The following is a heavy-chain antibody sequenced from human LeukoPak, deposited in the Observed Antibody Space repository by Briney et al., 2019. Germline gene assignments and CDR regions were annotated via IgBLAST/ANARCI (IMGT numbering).Heavy chain of an antibody. CDR3: ARVVPAATHADY. D-gene: IGHD2-2*01. CDR1: GYTFTSYG. CDR2: ISAYNGNT. V-gene: IGHV1-18*01. J-gene: IGHJ4*02. Sequence: ASVKVSCKASGYTFTSYGISWVRQAPGQGLEWMGWISAYNGNTNYAQKLQGRVTMTTDTSTSTAYMELRSLRPDDTAVYYCARVVPAATHADYWGQGTLVTVSS.